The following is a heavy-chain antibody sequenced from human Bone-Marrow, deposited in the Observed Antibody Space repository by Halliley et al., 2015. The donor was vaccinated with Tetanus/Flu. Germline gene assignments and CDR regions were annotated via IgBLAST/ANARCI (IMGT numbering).Heavy chain of an antibody. J-gene: IGHJ4*02. CDR1: GFTFSDYF. Sequence: SLRLSCAASGFTFSDYFMSWIRQAPGKGLEWVSHISSSGRSIYYADSVEGRFTISRDSAKNSLFLQMNSLRAEDTALYYCARDLSPDYWGQGTLVTVSS. CDR2: ISSSGRSI. CDR3: ARDLSPDY. V-gene: IGHV3-11*01.